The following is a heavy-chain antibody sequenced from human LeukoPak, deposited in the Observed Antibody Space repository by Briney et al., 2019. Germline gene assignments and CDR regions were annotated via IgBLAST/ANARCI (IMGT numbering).Heavy chain of an antibody. Sequence: SETLSLTCTVSGGSISSSSYYWGWIRQPPGKGLEWIGSIYYSGSIYYNPSLKSRVTISVDTSKNQFSLNLSSVTAADTAVYYCARSRDGSGASFDCWGQGTPVTVSS. J-gene: IGHJ4*02. D-gene: IGHD2-15*01. V-gene: IGHV4-39*01. CDR3: ARSRDGSGASFDC. CDR1: GGSISSSSYY. CDR2: IYYSGSI.